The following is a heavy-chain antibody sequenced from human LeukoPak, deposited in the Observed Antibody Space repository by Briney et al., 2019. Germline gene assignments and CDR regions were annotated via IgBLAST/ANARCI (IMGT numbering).Heavy chain of an antibody. J-gene: IGHJ4*02. CDR1: GFTFSSYG. V-gene: IGHV3-33*01. Sequence: GGSLRLSCAASGFTFSSYGMHWVRQAPGKGLEWVAVIWYDGSNKYYAASVKGRFTISRDNSKNTLYLQMNSLRAEDTAVYYCARDSCSGGSCYSDYWGQGTLVTVSS. D-gene: IGHD2-15*01. CDR3: ARDSCSGGSCYSDY. CDR2: IWYDGSNK.